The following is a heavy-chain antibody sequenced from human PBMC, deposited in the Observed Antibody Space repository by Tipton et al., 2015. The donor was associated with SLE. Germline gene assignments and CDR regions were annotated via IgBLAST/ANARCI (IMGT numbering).Heavy chain of an antibody. V-gene: IGHV4-30-4*01. J-gene: IGHJ1*01. CDR3: ARAAGYYSSFFQH. Sequence: TLSLTCTVSGGSISSSSYYWSWIRQPPGKGLEWIGYIYYSGSTYYNPSLKSRVTISVDTSKNQFSLSLSSLTAADTAVYYCARAAGYYSSFFQHWGQGTLVTVS. CDR1: GGSISSSSYY. CDR2: IYYSGST. D-gene: IGHD3-9*01.